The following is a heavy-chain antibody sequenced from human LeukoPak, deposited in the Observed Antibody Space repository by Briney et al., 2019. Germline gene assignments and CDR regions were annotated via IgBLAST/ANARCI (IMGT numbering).Heavy chain of an antibody. J-gene: IGHJ3*02. CDR2: IRYDGRIK. CDR3: ARGMGSGFAFDI. CDR1: GFTFSSYG. D-gene: IGHD3-10*01. Sequence: PGGSLRLSCAASGFTFSSYGMHWVRQAPGKGLEWVAFIRYDGRIKYYADSVKGRFTISRDNSKNTLYLQMNSLRAEDTAVYYCARGMGSGFAFDIWGQGTMVTVSS. V-gene: IGHV3-30*02.